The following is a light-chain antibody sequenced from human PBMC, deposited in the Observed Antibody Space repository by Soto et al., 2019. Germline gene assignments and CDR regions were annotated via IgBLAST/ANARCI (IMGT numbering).Light chain of an antibody. J-gene: IGKJ1*01. CDR3: HQYKNGPRT. Sequence: IALTQSPATLALSTGARATLAXSASPSFSNNLAWYQQHLGXAPSXXXYGXSTMATGSPARLSGSGSETEFTLTISSLQSEDFAAYYFHQYKNGPRTFGQGTKVDIK. CDR1: PSFSNN. CDR2: GXS. V-gene: IGKV3-15*01.